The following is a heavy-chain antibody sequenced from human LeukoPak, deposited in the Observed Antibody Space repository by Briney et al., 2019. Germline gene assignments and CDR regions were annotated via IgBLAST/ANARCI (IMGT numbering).Heavy chain of an antibody. CDR3: ARDLSVGAKPDLGFDY. CDR1: GFTFSNAW. CDR2: ISSSSTYI. V-gene: IGHV3-21*01. J-gene: IGHJ4*02. Sequence: GGSLRLSCAASGFTFSNAWMNWVRQAPGKGLEWVSSISSSSTYIYYADSMKGRFTLSRDNSKNSLYLQMNSLRAEDTAIYYCARDLSVGAKPDLGFDYWGQGTLVTVSS. D-gene: IGHD1-26*01.